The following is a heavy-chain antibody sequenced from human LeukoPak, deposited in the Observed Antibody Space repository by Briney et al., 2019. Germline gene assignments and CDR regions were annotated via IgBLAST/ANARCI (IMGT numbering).Heavy chain of an antibody. CDR3: ASAAGIAAPDY. CDR2: IYYSGST. V-gene: IGHV4-59*01. CDR1: GGSISSYY. Sequence: SETLSLTCTVSGGSISSYYWSWIRQPQGEGLEWIGYIYYSGSTNYNPSLKSRATISVDTSKNQFSLKLRSVTAADTAVYYCASAAGIAAPDYWGQGTLVTVSS. J-gene: IGHJ4*02. D-gene: IGHD6-13*01.